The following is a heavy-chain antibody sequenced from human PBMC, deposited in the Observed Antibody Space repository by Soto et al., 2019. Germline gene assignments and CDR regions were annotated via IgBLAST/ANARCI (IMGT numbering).Heavy chain of an antibody. CDR3: ARDKGGYYGSWSYSHGMDV. D-gene: IGHD3-10*01. Sequence: QEQLVQSGAEVKKPGSSVKVSCKASGGTFSSYAISWVRQAPGQGLEWMGGIIPIFGTANYAQKFQARVTITADESTSTAYMELSRLRSEDTAVYYCARDKGGYYGSWSYSHGMDVWGQGTTVTVSS. CDR1: GGTFSSYA. V-gene: IGHV1-69*01. CDR2: IIPIFGTA. J-gene: IGHJ6*02.